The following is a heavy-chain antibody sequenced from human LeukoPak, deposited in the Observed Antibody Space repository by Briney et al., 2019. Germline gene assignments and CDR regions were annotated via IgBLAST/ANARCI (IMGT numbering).Heavy chain of an antibody. V-gene: IGHV3-30-3*01. CDR1: GFTFSSYA. D-gene: IGHD2-2*01. J-gene: IGHJ4*02. CDR2: ISYDGSNK. Sequence: GGSLRLSCAASGFTFSSYAMHWVRQAPGKGLEWVAVISYDGSNKYYADSVKGRFTISRDNSKNTLYLQMNSLRAEDTAVYYCAKGSSRYCSSTSCYGGFDYWGQGTLVTVSS. CDR3: AKGSSRYCSSTSCYGGFDY.